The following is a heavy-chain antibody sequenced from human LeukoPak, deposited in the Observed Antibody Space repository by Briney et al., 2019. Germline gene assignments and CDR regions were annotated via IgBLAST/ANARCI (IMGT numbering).Heavy chain of an antibody. CDR3: AKGIQLWTRPHHDAFDI. CDR2: ISWSSGSI. V-gene: IGHV3-9*01. D-gene: IGHD5-18*01. CDR1: GFTFDDYA. J-gene: IGHJ3*02. Sequence: GGSLRLSCAASGFTFDDYAMHWVRQAPGKGLEWVSGISWSSGSIGYADSVKGRFTISRDNAKNSLYLQMNSLRAEDTALYYCAKGIQLWTRPHHDAFDIWGQGTMVTVSS.